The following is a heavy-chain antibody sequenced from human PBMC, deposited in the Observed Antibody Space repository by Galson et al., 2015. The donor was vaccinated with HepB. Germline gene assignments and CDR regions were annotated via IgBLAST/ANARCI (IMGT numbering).Heavy chain of an antibody. D-gene: IGHD3-22*01. CDR1: GYTFSNHA. CDR3: ARDNYDSTNDY. V-gene: IGHV7-4-1*02. Sequence: SVKVSCKASGYTFSNHAMSWVRQAPGQGLEWMGWINTNTGNPTYAQGFTGRFVFSLDTSVSTAYLQISSLKAEDTAVYYCARDNYDSTNDYWGQGTLVTVSS. J-gene: IGHJ4*02. CDR2: INTNTGNP.